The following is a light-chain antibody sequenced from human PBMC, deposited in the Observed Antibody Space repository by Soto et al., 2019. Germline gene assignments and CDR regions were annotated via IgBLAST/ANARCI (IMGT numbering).Light chain of an antibody. CDR1: QSLTTSY. V-gene: IGKV3-20*01. J-gene: IGKJ2*01. CDR2: GAS. CDR3: EYYELSPPSYT. Sequence: EIVLTQSPVTLSLSPGERATLSCRASQSLTTSYLAWYQQKPGQSPRLLIYGASSRANGIPDRFSGSGSGTAFTVTISRLETEDFEVYYCEYYELSPPSYTFGQGTKLEIK.